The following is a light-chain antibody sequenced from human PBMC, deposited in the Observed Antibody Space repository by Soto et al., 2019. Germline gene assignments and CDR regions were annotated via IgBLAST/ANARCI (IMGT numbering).Light chain of an antibody. Sequence: EIVMTQSPATLSVSPGERATLSCRASQSVRSNLAWYQQKPGQAPRLLIYGAFTGATGVPVRFSGSGSGTEFTLTISSLQSEDFAVYYCQQYNFWPPAFGGGTKVEIK. CDR1: QSVRSN. V-gene: IGKV3-15*01. J-gene: IGKJ4*01. CDR3: QQYNFWPPA. CDR2: GAF.